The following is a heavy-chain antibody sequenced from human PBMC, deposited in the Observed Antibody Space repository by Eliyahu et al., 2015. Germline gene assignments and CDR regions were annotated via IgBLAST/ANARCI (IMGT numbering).Heavy chain of an antibody. D-gene: IGHD6-19*01. CDR2: ITPIFGTA. V-gene: IGHV1-69*01. CDR3: ARPSADNSGISKPFDY. J-gene: IGHJ4*02. CDR1: GGPFSTXA. Sequence: QVQLVQSGAEVXKPGSSVKVSCKASGGPFSTXAISWXRQAPGQGLEWMGGITPIFGTAKYAQKXQGRVTITADESTTTAYMELRSLSSEDTAVYYCARPSADNSGISKPFDYWGQGTLVTVSS.